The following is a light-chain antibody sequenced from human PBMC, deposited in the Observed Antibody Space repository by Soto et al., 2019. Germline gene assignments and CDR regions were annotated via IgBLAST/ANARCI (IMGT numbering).Light chain of an antibody. CDR3: TSYTISSTYV. Sequence: QSVLTQPASVSGSPGQSITISCAGTSSDVGGYNYVSWYQQHPGKAPKLMIYEVSNRPSGVSNRFSGSKSGNTASLTISGLQAEDEADYYCTSYTISSTYVFATGTKLTVL. V-gene: IGLV2-14*01. CDR1: SSDVGGYNY. CDR2: EVS. J-gene: IGLJ1*01.